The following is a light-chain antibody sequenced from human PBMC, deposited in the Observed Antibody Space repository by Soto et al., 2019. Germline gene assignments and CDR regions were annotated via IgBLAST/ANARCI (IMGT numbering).Light chain of an antibody. V-gene: IGKV1-9*01. CDR2: AAS. Sequence: DIQLTQSPSFLSASVGDRVTITCRASQAISRYLAWFQQRPGKAPKVLIYAASTLQSGVPSRFSGSGSGTEFTLTISSLQPEDFATYFCQQLNSYPWTFGQGTKVEIK. CDR3: QQLNSYPWT. J-gene: IGKJ1*01. CDR1: QAISRY.